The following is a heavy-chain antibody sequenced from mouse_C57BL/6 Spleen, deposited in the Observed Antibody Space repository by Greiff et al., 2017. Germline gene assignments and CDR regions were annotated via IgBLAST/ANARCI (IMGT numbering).Heavy chain of an antibody. CDR2: INPSTGGT. D-gene: IGHD2-12*01. J-gene: IGHJ2*01. V-gene: IGHV1-42*01. Sequence: VQLQQSGPELVKPGASVKISCKASGYSFTGYYMNWVKQSPEKSLEWIGEINPSTGGTTYNQKFKAKATLTVDKSSSTAYMQLKSLTSEDSAVYYCARQEYDEGFDYWGQGTTLTVSS. CDR1: GYSFTGYY. CDR3: ARQEYDEGFDY.